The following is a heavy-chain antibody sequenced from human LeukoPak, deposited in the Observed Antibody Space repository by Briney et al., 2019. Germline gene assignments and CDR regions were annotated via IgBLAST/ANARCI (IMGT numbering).Heavy chain of an antibody. D-gene: IGHD1-26*01. V-gene: IGHV3-7*03. CDR3: ATKSGNYYNY. Sequence: PPGGSLGLSCAASGFTFSSYWMSWVRQAPGKGLEWVANIKQDGSEKYYVDSVKGRFTISRDNARKSLYLQINSLRAEDTAVYYCATKSGNYYNYWGQGSLVTVSS. CDR1: GFTFSSYW. J-gene: IGHJ4*02. CDR2: IKQDGSEK.